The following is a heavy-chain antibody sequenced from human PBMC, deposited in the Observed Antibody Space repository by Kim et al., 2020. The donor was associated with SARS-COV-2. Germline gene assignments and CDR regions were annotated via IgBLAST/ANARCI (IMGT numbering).Heavy chain of an antibody. D-gene: IGHD6-19*01. CDR1: GGSFSGYY. V-gene: IGHV4-34*01. J-gene: IGHJ6*02. CDR3: ARGWGSGWYPYYYGMDV. Sequence: SETLSLTCAVYGGSFSGYYWSWIRQPPGKGLEWIGEINHSGSTNYNPSLKSRVTISVDTSKNQFSLKLSSVTAADTAVYYCARGWGSGWYPYYYGMDVWGQGTTVTVSS. CDR2: INHSGST.